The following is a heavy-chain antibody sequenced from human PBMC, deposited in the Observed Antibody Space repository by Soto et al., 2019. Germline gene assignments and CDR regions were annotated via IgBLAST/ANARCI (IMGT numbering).Heavy chain of an antibody. Sequence: GGFLRLSCAASGFTFGSYAMHWVRQAPGKGLEWVAVISYDGSNKYYADSVKGRFTISRDNSKNTLYLQMNSLRAEDTAVYYCARDSEYSSPMYYFDYWGQGTLVTGSS. J-gene: IGHJ4*02. CDR3: ARDSEYSSPMYYFDY. D-gene: IGHD6-6*01. CDR2: ISYDGSNK. CDR1: GFTFGSYA. V-gene: IGHV3-30-3*01.